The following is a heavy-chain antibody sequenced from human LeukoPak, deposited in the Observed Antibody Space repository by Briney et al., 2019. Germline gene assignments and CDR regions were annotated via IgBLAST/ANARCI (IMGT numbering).Heavy chain of an antibody. CDR3: SKGAGAAQFDC. CDR1: GFTFSSYE. D-gene: IGHD1-1*01. V-gene: IGHV3-48*03. Sequence: GGSLRLSCAASGFTFSSYEMNWVRQAPGKGLEWVSYISSSGSTIYYADSVKGRFTISRDNAKNSLYLQTNSLRAEDTAGYYFSKGAGAAQFDCWGQGTLVTVSS. J-gene: IGHJ4*02. CDR2: ISSSGSTI.